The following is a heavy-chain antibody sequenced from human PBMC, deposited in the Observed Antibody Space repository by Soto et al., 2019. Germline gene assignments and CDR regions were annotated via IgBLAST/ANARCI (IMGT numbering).Heavy chain of an antibody. J-gene: IGHJ4*02. CDR3: TSDTFGARDS. Sequence: WSLRLSCAASGFAFSSEWMHWVRQAPGKGLVWVSRIDPYDTGITYADSVKGRFTISRDNAKNTLYLQMNSLRAEDTAVYYCTSDTFGARDSWGQGTLVTVSS. D-gene: IGHD2-15*01. CDR2: IDPYDTGI. V-gene: IGHV3-74*01. CDR1: GFAFSSEW.